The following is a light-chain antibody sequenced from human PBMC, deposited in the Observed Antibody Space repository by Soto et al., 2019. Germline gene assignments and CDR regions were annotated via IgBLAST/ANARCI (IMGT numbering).Light chain of an antibody. J-gene: IGKJ2*01. Sequence: EIVLTQSPGTLSLSPGERATLSCRASQSINNGYLAWYQQKPGQAPRLLIYGTSARATGIPDRFSGSGSGTDFTLTISRLEPEYFAVFYCQQYSGSLPYTFGQGTKLEIK. CDR2: GTS. V-gene: IGKV3-20*01. CDR1: QSINNGY. CDR3: QQYSGSLPYT.